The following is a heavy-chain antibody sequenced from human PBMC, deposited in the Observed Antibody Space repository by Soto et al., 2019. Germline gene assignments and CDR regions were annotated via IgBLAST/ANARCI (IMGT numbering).Heavy chain of an antibody. V-gene: IGHV1-69*01. CDR2: IIPAYGAP. CDR3: ARSPRGIIVVVSTGFDS. J-gene: IGHJ4*02. D-gene: IGHD2-15*01. Sequence: QVQLVQSGSEVKEPGSSMKVSCKASGGSFDNHVFAWVRQAPGQGLEWLGQIIPAYGAPNYAQKFHGRITITADESTSSAHMELSSLTSADTSVYYCARSPRGIIVVVSTGFDSCGQGTRITVAS. CDR1: GGSFDNHV.